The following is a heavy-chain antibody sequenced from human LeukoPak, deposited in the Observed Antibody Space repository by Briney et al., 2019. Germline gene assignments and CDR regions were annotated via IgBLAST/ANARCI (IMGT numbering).Heavy chain of an antibody. D-gene: IGHD1-26*01. CDR2: ISGSGGST. Sequence: GGSLRLSCAASGFTFSSYAMSWVRQAPGKGLEWVSAISGSGGSTYYAGSVKGRFTISRDNSKNTLYLQMNSLRAEDTAVYYCAKDTVGADDAFDIWGQGTMVTVSS. CDR3: AKDTVGADDAFDI. V-gene: IGHV3-23*01. CDR1: GFTFSSYA. J-gene: IGHJ3*02.